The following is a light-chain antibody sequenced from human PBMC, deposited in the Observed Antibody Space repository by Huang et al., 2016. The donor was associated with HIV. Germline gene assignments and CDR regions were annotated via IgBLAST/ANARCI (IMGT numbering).Light chain of an antibody. CDR3: QQRNNWRGVT. CDR1: QSVSHS. J-gene: IGKJ3*01. V-gene: IGKV3-11*01. CDR2: DAS. Sequence: EIVLTQSPATLSLSPGERATLSCRASQSVSHSLAWYQQKPGQAPRLLIYDASNRATGSPARFSGSGSGPDFTLTISSLEPEDFAVYYCQQRNNWRGVTFGPGTKVDIK.